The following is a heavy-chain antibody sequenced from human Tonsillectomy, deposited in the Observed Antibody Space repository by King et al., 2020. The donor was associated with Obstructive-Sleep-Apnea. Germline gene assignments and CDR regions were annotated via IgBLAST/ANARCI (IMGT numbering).Heavy chain of an antibody. Sequence: QLVQSGAEVKKPGASVKVSCKASGYTFTSYAVNWVRKAPGQRLKWMGWINPTNGNTRYSQKFQGRVTITRDTSASTAYMELSSLRSEDTAVYYCARRYGYFDYWGQGALVTVSS. V-gene: IGHV1-3*01. CDR1: GYTFTSYA. CDR2: INPTNGNT. D-gene: IGHD3-10*01. CDR3: ARRYGYFDY. J-gene: IGHJ4*02.